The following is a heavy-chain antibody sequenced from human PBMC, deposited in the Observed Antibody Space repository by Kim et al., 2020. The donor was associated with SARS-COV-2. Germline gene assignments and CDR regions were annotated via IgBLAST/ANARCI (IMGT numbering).Heavy chain of an antibody. V-gene: IGHV3-66*01. CDR2: IYSGGTA. Sequence: GGSLRLSCAASGFTVSTSYMTWVRQAPGKGLQWVSVIYSGGTAFYADSVKGRFTISRDNSKNTLYLQMNSLRAEDTAVYYCARDSKTPGGHPHPSHFDYWGQGTLVTVSS. CDR3: ARDSKTPGGHPHPSHFDY. J-gene: IGHJ4*02. CDR1: GFTVSTSY. D-gene: IGHD3-16*01.